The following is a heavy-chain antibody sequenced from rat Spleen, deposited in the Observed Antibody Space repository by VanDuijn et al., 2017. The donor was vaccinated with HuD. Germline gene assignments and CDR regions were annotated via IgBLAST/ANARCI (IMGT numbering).Heavy chain of an antibody. V-gene: IGHV5-20*01. D-gene: IGHD4-3*01. CDR3: TTRGSYFDY. J-gene: IGHJ2*01. Sequence: EVQLVESGGGLVQPGRSMKLSCAASGFTFSNYDMAWVRQAPTKGLEWVASISYDGSSTYYRDSVKGRFTISRDNAKSTLYLQMDSLRSEDTATYYCTTRGSYFDYWGQGVMVTVSS. CDR2: ISYDGSST. CDR1: GFTFSNYD.